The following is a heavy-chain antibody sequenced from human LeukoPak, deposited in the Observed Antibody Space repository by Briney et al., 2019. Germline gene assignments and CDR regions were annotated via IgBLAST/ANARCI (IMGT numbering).Heavy chain of an antibody. J-gene: IGHJ3*02. D-gene: IGHD2-15*01. CDR2: IKQDGSEK. Sequence: PGGSLRLSCAASGFTFSSYWMSWVRQAPGKGLEWVANIKQDGSEKYYVDSVKGRFTISRDNDKNSLYLQMNSLRAEDTAVYYCARESCSGGGCYSGLVAFDIWGQGTMVTVSS. CDR1: GFTFSSYW. V-gene: IGHV3-7*01. CDR3: ARESCSGGGCYSGLVAFDI.